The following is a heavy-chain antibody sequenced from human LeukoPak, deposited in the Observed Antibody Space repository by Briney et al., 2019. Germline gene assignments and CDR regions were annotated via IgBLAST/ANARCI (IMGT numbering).Heavy chain of an antibody. V-gene: IGHV1-8*01. D-gene: IGHD3-3*01. CDR3: VRGTYYDFWTGDNNYYYYYMDV. CDR1: GYTFTSYD. CDR2: MNPNSGNT. Sequence: ASVKVSCKASGYTFTSYDINWVRQAPGQGLEWMGWMNPNSGNTGYTQKFQGRVTMTRNTSISTACMELSSLRSEDTAVFYCVRGTYYDFWTGDNNYYYYYMDVWGEGTTVTVSS. J-gene: IGHJ6*03.